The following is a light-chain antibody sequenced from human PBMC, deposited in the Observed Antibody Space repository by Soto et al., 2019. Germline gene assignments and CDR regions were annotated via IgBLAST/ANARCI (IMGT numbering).Light chain of an antibody. CDR1: SSDVGNYNY. Sequence: QSVLTQSASVSGSPGQSITISYTGTSSDVGNYNYVSWYQQHPGEVPKLIIFNVNNRPSGVSNRFSGSKSGNTASLTISGLQAEDEADYYCSSFTSSTTYVFGTGTRSPS. CDR3: SSFTSSTTYV. CDR2: NVN. V-gene: IGLV2-14*01. J-gene: IGLJ1*01.